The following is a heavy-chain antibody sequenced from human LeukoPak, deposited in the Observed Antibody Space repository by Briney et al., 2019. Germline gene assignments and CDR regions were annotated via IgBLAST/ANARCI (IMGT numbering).Heavy chain of an antibody. V-gene: IGHV1-3*03. CDR3: ARDRGYCTRTNCYRGWFDP. CDR1: GYTFTTYA. CDR2: INAGNGNT. J-gene: IGHJ5*02. D-gene: IGHD2-2*02. Sequence: ASVKVSCKASGYTFTTYAIHWVRQAPGQRLEWMGWINAGNGNTKYSQEFQGRVIITRDTSASIAYMEVRSLRSEDTAVYYCARDRGYCTRTNCYRGWFDPWGQGTLVTVSS.